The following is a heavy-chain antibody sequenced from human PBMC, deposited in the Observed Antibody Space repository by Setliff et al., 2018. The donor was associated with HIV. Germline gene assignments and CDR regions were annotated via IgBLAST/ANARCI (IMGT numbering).Heavy chain of an antibody. CDR2: IFSSGST. CDR3: ARRIDNSGSFPDKNWFDT. D-gene: IGHD3-10*01. V-gene: IGHV4-4*09. CDR1: GGSISSYC. Sequence: KSSETLSLTCTVSGGSISSYCWNWIRQSRGRGLEWIGFIFSSGSTKYNPSLQSRVTMSIDTSKNQFSLKLTSVTAADTAVYYCARRIDNSGSFPDKNWFDTWGHVSLVTVSS. J-gene: IGHJ5*01.